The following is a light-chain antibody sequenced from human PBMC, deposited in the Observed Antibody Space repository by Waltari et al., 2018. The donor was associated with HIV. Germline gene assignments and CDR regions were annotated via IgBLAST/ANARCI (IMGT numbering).Light chain of an antibody. CDR1: SSNIGAGFD. J-gene: IGLJ1*01. Sequence: QSVLTQPPSVSGAPGQRVTISCTGSSSNIGAGFDVHWYQPLPGTAPKLLIYDNTTRPSGVPARFSGSRSGSSASLAITWLQAEDEADYYCQSFDSSLSGYVFGTGTKVTVL. CDR2: DNT. V-gene: IGLV1-40*01. CDR3: QSFDSSLSGYV.